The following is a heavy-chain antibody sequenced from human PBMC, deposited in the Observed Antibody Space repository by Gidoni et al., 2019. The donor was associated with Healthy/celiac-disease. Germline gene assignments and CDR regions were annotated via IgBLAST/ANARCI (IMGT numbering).Heavy chain of an antibody. CDR2: ISCDGRNT. J-gene: IGHJ4*02. D-gene: IGHD3-9*01. CDR1: GVTFSSYG. CDR3: AKKSMYDILTGHLDY. Sequence: QVQLVESGGGVVQPGRSRRASCEASGVTFSSYGLHWVRQAPGKGVEWVAFISCDGRNTYYADSVKSRFTISRDNSKNTLYLQVISLRAEDTAVYYCAKKSMYDILTGHLDYWGQGTLVTVSS. V-gene: IGHV3-30*18.